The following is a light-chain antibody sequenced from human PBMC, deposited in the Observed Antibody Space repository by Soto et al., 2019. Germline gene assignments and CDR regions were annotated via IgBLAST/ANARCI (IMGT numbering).Light chain of an antibody. CDR1: QNIRSR. CDR2: DAS. V-gene: IGKV1-5*01. CDR3: QHYDNLPLT. Sequence: DFQMTQSPSTLSASVGDRVTITCRASQNIRSRLAWFQQKPGKAPKLLIYDASSLESGVPSRFSGSGSRTHFSLTINNLQPEDVGTYFCQHYDNLPLTFGGGTKVDI. J-gene: IGKJ4*01.